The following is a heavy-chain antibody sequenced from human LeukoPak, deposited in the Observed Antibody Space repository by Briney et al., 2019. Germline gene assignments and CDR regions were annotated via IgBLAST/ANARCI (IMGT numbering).Heavy chain of an antibody. CDR3: ANVLEGAFDI. CDR1: GYTFNSYW. CDR2: IYPGDSDT. Sequence: GESLKISCMGSGYTFNSYWIAWVRQLPGKGLEWMGIIYPGDSDTRYSPSFQGQVTISADKSISTAYLQWSSLKASDTAMYYCANVLEGAFDIWGQGTMVTVSS. V-gene: IGHV5-51*01. J-gene: IGHJ3*02.